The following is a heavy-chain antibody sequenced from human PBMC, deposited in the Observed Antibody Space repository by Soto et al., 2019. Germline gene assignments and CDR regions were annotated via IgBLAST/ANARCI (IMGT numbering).Heavy chain of an antibody. CDR3: ARIQRDVYGIAAAGGCYYCGMDV. V-gene: IGHV2-70*01. D-gene: IGHD6-13*01. CDR2: IEWDDDK. Sequence: SGPTVANPTYTFTLTCTFFGLLLRATGMGVSWIGQLPLKALERLAVIEWDDDKYYSTCLKTRLTIYKHTSKTQVVLTMTNMDPVDTATYYCARIQRDVYGIAAAGGCYYCGMDVWGQGTTVTVSS. J-gene: IGHJ6*02. CDR1: GLLLRATGMG.